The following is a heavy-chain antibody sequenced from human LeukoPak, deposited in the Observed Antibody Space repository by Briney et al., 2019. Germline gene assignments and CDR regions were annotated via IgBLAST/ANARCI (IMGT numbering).Heavy chain of an antibody. Sequence: SETLSLTCAVYGGSFSGYYWSWIRQPPGKGLEWIGEINHSGSTNYNPSLKSRVTISVGTSKNQFSLKLSSVTAADTAVYYCARSGVAALRNWGQGTLVTVSS. V-gene: IGHV4-34*01. CDR1: GGSFSGYY. D-gene: IGHD2-15*01. CDR2: INHSGST. CDR3: ARSGVAALRN. J-gene: IGHJ4*02.